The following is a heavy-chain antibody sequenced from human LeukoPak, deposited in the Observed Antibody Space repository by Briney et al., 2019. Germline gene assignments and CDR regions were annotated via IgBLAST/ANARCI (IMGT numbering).Heavy chain of an antibody. Sequence: SETLSLTCTVSGDSISSYYGSWIRQPAGKGLEWVGRVYHSGSTNHNPSLKSRVTMSVDTSKNQCSLKLSSETAADTAVYYCARDSRSSSVWYFDVWGRGTLVTVSS. D-gene: IGHD6-6*01. CDR2: VYHSGST. CDR3: ARDSRSSSVWYFDV. J-gene: IGHJ2*01. CDR1: GDSISSYY. V-gene: IGHV4-4*07.